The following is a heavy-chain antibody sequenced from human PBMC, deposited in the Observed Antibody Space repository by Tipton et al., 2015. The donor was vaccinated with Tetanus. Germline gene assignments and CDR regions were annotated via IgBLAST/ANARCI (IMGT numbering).Heavy chain of an antibody. D-gene: IGHD1-14*01. CDR2: ISAKNGDT. J-gene: IGHJ4*02. Sequence: QSGAEVKKPGASVKVSCTASGYIFISYGINWVRQAPGQGLEWMGWISAKNGDTNYAQRLQDRIIMTTDTYTSTAYLELRSLRLDDTAVYYCARAPNRISRAYDYWGQGTQITVSS. CDR3: ARAPNRISRAYDY. CDR1: GYIFISYG. V-gene: IGHV1-18*01.